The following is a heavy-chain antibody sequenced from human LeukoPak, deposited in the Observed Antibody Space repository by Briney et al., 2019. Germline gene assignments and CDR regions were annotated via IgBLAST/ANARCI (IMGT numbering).Heavy chain of an antibody. CDR1: GFTFSSYD. D-gene: IGHD2-21*02. CDR3: TSHTGTGDAFRPFHI. Sequence: GGSLRLSCAASGFTFSSYDMHWVRQAPGKGPEWVTLIRNDGSNKYYADSVKGRFTISRDSSKNTVYLQMNSLRAEDTAVYYCTSHTGTGDAFRPFHIWGQGTMVTVSS. J-gene: IGHJ3*02. CDR2: IRNDGSNK. V-gene: IGHV3-30*02.